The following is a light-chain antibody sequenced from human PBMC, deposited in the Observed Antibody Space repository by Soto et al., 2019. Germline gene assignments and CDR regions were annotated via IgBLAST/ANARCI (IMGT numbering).Light chain of an antibody. CDR3: SSYTSSSIPEVV. Sequence: QSALTQPASVSGSPGQSITISSTGTSSDVGGYNYVSWYQQHPGKAPKLMIYEVSNRPSGVSNRFSGSKSGNTASLTISGLQAEDEADYYCSSYTSSSIPEVVFGGGTKLTVL. CDR2: EVS. CDR1: SSDVGGYNY. V-gene: IGLV2-14*01. J-gene: IGLJ2*01.